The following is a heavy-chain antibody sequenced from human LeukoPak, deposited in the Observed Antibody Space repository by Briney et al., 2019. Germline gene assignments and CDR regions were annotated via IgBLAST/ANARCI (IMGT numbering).Heavy chain of an antibody. Sequence: PSQTLSLTCTVSDGSISSGSYYWSWIRQPAGKGLEWIGRIYTSGSTNYNPSLKSRVTISVDTSKNQFSLKLSSVTAAGTAVYYCARERPPLAGSWFDPWGQGTLVTVSS. CDR3: ARERPPLAGSWFDP. CDR2: IYTSGST. CDR1: DGSISSGSYY. J-gene: IGHJ5*02. V-gene: IGHV4-61*02.